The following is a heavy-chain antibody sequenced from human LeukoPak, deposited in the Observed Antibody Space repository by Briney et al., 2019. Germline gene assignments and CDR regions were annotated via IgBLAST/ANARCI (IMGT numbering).Heavy chain of an antibody. CDR1: GDSISSGGYY. J-gene: IGHJ3*02. D-gene: IGHD1-1*01. V-gene: IGHV4-30-2*01. CDR3: ARDELERDAFDI. CDR2: IYHSGST. Sequence: SETLSLTCVVSGDSISSGGYYWSWIRQPPGKGLEWIGYIYHSGSTYYNPSLKSRVTISVDRSKNQFSLKLSSVTAADTAVYYCARDELERDAFDIWGQGTMVTVSS.